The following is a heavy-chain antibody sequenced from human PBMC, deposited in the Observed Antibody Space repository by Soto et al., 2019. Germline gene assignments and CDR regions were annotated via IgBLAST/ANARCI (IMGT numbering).Heavy chain of an antibody. D-gene: IGHD2-21*02. V-gene: IGHV3-49*04. CDR2: TRSKTYGGTT. Sequence: GGSLRLSCATSGFTFGHFAMSWVRQAPGKGLEWLGFTRSKTYGGTTEYAASVKGRFTVSRDDSKSIAYLQMNSLNTEDTAVYYCIKCGGDCYSSDYWGQGTQVTVSS. CDR3: IKCGGDCYSSDY. J-gene: IGHJ4*02. CDR1: GFTFGHFA.